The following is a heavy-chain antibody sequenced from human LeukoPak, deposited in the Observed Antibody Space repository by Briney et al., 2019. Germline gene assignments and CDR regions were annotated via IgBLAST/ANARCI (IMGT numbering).Heavy chain of an antibody. V-gene: IGHV4-59*01. J-gene: IGHJ4*02. Sequence: SETLSLTCTVSGGSISNFYWRWIRQPPGKGLEWIGYIHNSGSTKYNPSLKSRVTISVVTAKNQFSLKVSSVTAADTAVYYCARSPYYHSSGINFDYWGQGTLVTVSS. D-gene: IGHD6-25*01. CDR2: IHNSGST. CDR1: GGSISNFY. CDR3: ARSPYYHSSGINFDY.